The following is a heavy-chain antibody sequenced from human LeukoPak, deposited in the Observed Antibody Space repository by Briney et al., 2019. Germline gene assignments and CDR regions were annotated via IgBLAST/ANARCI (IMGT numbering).Heavy chain of an antibody. CDR1: GFTFSSYS. Sequence: GGSLRLSCAASGFTFSSYSMNWVRQAPGKGLEWVSSISSSSSYIYYADSVKGRFTISRDNAKNSLYLQMNSLRAEDTAVYYCARDKYDFWSGYYSNWFGPWGQGTLVTVSS. D-gene: IGHD3-3*01. CDR3: ARDKYDFWSGYYSNWFGP. J-gene: IGHJ5*02. CDR2: ISSSSSYI. V-gene: IGHV3-21*01.